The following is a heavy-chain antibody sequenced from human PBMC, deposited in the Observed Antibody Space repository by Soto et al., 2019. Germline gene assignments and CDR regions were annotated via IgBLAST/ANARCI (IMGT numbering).Heavy chain of an antibody. CDR3: ARLYGANSGWFDP. J-gene: IGHJ5*02. V-gene: IGHV4-59*01. Sequence: SETLSLTCTVSGGSISSYYWNWIRRPPGKGLEFIGYIYYNGSTNHNPSLRSRVTISLDTSKNQFSLNLNSVTAADTAVYYCARLYGANSGWFDPWGQGTLVTVSS. D-gene: IGHD7-27*01. CDR2: IYYNGST. CDR1: GGSISSYY.